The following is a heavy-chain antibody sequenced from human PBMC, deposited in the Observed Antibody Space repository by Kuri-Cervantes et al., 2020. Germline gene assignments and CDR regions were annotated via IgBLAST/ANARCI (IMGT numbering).Heavy chain of an antibody. V-gene: IGHV5-51*01. CDR3: ARPATPYSSGCHY. D-gene: IGHD6-19*01. CDR1: GYSSTSYW. CDR2: IYPGDSDT. Sequence: GGSLRLSCKGSGYSSTSYWIGWVRQMPGKGLEWMGIIYPGDSDTRYSPSFQGQVTISADKSISTAYLQWSSLKASDTAMHYCARPATPYSSGCHYWGQGTLVTVSS. J-gene: IGHJ4*02.